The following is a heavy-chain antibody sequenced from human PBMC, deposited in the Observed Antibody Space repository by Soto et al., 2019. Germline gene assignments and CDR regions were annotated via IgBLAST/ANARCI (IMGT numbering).Heavy chain of an antibody. D-gene: IGHD3-3*01. CDR3: TKMSTFWSGSIDC. CDR1: GFTFNSYA. Sequence: GGSLRLSCAASGFTFNSYAMTWVRQNPVKGLEWVSSITGSGGSTYYPDSAKGRFTISRDSSKNTLYLHVNSLRAEDTAVYYCTKMSTFWSGSIDCWGQGTLVTVSS. CDR2: ITGSGGST. V-gene: IGHV3-23*01. J-gene: IGHJ4*02.